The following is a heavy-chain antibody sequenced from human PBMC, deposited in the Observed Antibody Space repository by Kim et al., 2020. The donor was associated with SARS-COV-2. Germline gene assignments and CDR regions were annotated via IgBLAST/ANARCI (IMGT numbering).Heavy chain of an antibody. D-gene: IGHD3-10*01. CDR3: ARDTRYGSGSPTTLYYYYGMDV. V-gene: IGHV3-48*03. CDR1: GFTFSSYE. CDR2: ISSSGSTI. Sequence: GGSLRLSCAASGFTFSSYEMNWVRQAPGKGLEWVSYISSSGSTIYYADSVKGRFTISRDNAKNSLYLQMNSLRAEDTAVYYCARDTRYGSGSPTTLYYYYGMDVWGQGTTVTVSS. J-gene: IGHJ6*02.